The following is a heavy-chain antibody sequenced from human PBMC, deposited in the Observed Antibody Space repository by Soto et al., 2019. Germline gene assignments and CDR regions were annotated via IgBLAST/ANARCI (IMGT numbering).Heavy chain of an antibody. D-gene: IGHD3-3*01. CDR3: AREYYEPSKSKNFDY. CDR1: GYTFTSYY. Sequence: ASVKVSCKASGYTFTSYYMHWVRQAPGQGLEWMGVINPSGGSTSYAQKFQGRVTMTRDTSTSTVYMELSSLRSEDTAVYYCAREYYEPSKSKNFDYWGQGTLVTVSS. J-gene: IGHJ4*02. V-gene: IGHV1-46*03. CDR2: INPSGGST.